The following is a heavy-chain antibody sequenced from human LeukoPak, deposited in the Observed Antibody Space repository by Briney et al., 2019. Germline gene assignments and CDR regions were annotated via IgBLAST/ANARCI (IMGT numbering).Heavy chain of an antibody. CDR2: IRGSGTST. V-gene: IGHV3-23*01. D-gene: IGHD2/OR15-2a*01. Sequence: PGGSLRLSCAASGFTFNNYAMNWVRQAPGKGLEWVSTIRGSGTSTYYADSVKGRFTISRDNAMNSLYLQVNSLRAEDTAVYYCAAFATSNALWANFDFWGQGTLVTVSS. CDR1: GFTFNNYA. J-gene: IGHJ4*02. CDR3: AAFATSNALWANFDF.